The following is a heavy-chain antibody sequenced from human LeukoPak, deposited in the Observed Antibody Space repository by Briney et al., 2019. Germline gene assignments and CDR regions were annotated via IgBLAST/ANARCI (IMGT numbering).Heavy chain of an antibody. Sequence: ASVKVSCKASGGTFSSYAINWVRQATGQGLEWMGWMNPNSGNTGYAQKFQGRVTMTRNTSISTAYMELSSLRSEDTAVYYCARGLYYGSGVGVWGQGTTVTVSS. CDR1: GGTFSSYA. J-gene: IGHJ6*02. CDR3: ARGLYYGSGVGV. D-gene: IGHD3-10*01. V-gene: IGHV1-8*02. CDR2: MNPNSGNT.